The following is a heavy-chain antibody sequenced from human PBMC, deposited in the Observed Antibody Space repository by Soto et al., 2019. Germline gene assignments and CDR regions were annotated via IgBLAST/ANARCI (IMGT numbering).Heavy chain of an antibody. CDR3: ARPRSSSDYYFYYGMDV. Sequence: SLRLSCAASGFTFSRFGMHWVRQAPGKGLEWVAVISYPGTDKYYTDSVKGRFTVSRDNFKNTLYLQMDSLRTEDTALYYCARPRSSSDYYFYYGMDVWGQGTTVTVS. V-gene: IGHV3-30*03. J-gene: IGHJ6*02. D-gene: IGHD6-6*01. CDR1: GFTFSRFG. CDR2: ISYPGTDK.